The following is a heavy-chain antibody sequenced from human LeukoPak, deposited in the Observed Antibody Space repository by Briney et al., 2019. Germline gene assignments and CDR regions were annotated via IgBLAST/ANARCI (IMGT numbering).Heavy chain of an antibody. D-gene: IGHD1-26*01. Sequence: GGSLRLSCAASGFTFSSYGMHWVRQAPGKGLEWVGRIKSKTDGGTTDYAAPVKGRFTISRDDSKNTLYLQMNSLKTEDTAVYYCTTRGGSFSIFDYWGQGTLVTVSS. CDR1: GFTFSSYG. CDR3: TTRGGSFSIFDY. CDR2: IKSKTDGGTT. J-gene: IGHJ4*02. V-gene: IGHV3-15*01.